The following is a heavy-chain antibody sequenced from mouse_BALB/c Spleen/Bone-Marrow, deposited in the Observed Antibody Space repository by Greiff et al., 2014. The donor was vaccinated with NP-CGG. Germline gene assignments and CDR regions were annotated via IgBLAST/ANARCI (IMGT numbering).Heavy chain of an antibody. CDR1: GFTFSSFG. CDR3: ARSPYGYDGRDY. D-gene: IGHD2-2*01. Sequence: EVQGVESGGGLVQPGGSRKLSCAASGFTFSSFGMHWVRQAPEKGLEWVAYISSGSSTIYHADTVKGRFTISRDNPKNTLFLQMTSLRSEDTAMYYCARSPYGYDGRDYWGQGTSVTVSS. V-gene: IGHV5-17*02. J-gene: IGHJ4*01. CDR2: ISSGSSTI.